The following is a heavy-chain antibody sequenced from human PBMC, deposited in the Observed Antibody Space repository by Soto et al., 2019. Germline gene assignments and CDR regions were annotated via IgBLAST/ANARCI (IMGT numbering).Heavy chain of an antibody. D-gene: IGHD2-8*01. CDR1: GFTFSSYS. J-gene: IGHJ4*02. CDR3: ARDVYYCDY. V-gene: IGHV3-48*01. Sequence: GESLRLSCAASGFTFSSYSMNWIRQAPGKGLEWVAYISSSSSTIYYADAVKGRFTISRDNAKNSLYLQMNSLRAEDMAVYYCARDVYYCDYWGQGTLVTVSS. CDR2: ISSSSSTI.